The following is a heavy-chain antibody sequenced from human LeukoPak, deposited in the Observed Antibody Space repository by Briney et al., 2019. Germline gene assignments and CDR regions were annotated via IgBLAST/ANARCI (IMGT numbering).Heavy chain of an antibody. CDR2: IRYDGSNK. CDR3: AKTSAYCGGDCYSRPDYDAFDI. Sequence: GESLKISCAASGFTFSSYGMHWVRQAPGKGLEWVAFIRYDGSNKYYADSVKGRFTISRDNSKNTLYLQMNSLRAEDTAVYYCAKTSAYCGGDCYSRPDYDAFDIWGQGTMVTVSS. CDR1: GFTFSSYG. D-gene: IGHD2-21*02. J-gene: IGHJ3*02. V-gene: IGHV3-30*02.